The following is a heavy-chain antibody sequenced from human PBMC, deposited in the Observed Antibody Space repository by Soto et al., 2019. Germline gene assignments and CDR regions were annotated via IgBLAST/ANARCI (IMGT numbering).Heavy chain of an antibody. D-gene: IGHD1-26*01. CDR3: ARGFRVGATRVQFDY. Sequence: SETLSLTCAVYGGSFSGYYWSWIRQPPGKGLEWIGEINHSGSTNYNPSLKSRGTISVDTSKNQFSLKLSSVTAADTAVYYCARGFRVGATRVQFDYWGQGTLVTVYS. J-gene: IGHJ4*02. CDR2: INHSGST. CDR1: GGSFSGYY. V-gene: IGHV4-34*01.